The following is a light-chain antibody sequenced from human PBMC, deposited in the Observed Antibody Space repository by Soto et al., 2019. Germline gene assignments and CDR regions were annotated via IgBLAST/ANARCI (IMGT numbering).Light chain of an antibody. CDR2: DVS. V-gene: IGLV2-14*03. Sequence: QSVLTQPASVSGSPGQSITISCTGTSSDIGGYDYVSWYQQHPGKAPKLMIFDVSSRPSGVSNRFSGSKSGSTASLTISGLQAEDEADYYCSSYTSSTPLVFGGGTKVNVL. J-gene: IGLJ2*01. CDR3: SSYTSSTPLV. CDR1: SSDIGGYDY.